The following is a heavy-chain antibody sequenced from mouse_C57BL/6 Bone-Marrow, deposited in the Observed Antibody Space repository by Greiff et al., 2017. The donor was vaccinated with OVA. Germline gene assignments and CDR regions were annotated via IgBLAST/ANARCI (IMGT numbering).Heavy chain of an antibody. CDR2: ISNGGGST. D-gene: IGHD4-1*01. CDR3: ARHELGNFDV. J-gene: IGHJ1*03. Sequence: EVKLVESGGGLVQPGGSLKLSCAASGFTFSDYYMYWVRQTPEKRLEWVAYISNGGGSTYYPDTVKGRFTISRDNAKNTLYLQMSRLKSEDTAMYYCARHELGNFDVWGTGTTVTVSS. V-gene: IGHV5-12*01. CDR1: GFTFSDYY.